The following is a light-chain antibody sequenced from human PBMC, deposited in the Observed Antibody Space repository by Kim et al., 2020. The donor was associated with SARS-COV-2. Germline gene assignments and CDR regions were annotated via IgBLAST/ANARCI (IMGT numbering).Light chain of an antibody. CDR2: DVS. J-gene: IGLJ2*01. CDR1: SSDVGAYDY. Sequence: QSALTQPASVSGSPGQSITISCTGTSSDVGAYDYVSWYQQHPGKAPTLILFDVSKRPPGVSNRFSGTKSGNTASLTISGLQAEDEADYYCSSKTSISSLVIFGGGTQLTVL. V-gene: IGLV2-14*03. CDR3: SSKTSISSLVI.